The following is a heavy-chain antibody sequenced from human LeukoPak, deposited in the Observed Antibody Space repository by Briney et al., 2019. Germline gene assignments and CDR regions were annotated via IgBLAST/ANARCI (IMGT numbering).Heavy chain of an antibody. CDR3: ARDYSGSYHLDP. CDR2: IIPILGIA. V-gene: IGHV1-69*04. D-gene: IGHD3-10*01. CDR1: GGTFSSYA. Sequence: SVKVSCKASGGTFSSYAISWVRQAPGQGLEWMGRIIPILGIANYAQKFQGRVTITADKSTSTAYMELSSLRSEDTAVYYCARDYSGSYHLDPWGQGTLVTVSS. J-gene: IGHJ5*02.